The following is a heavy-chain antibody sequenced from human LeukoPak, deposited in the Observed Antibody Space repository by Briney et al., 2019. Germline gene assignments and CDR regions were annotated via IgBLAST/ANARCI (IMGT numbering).Heavy chain of an antibody. V-gene: IGHV1-8*01. CDR1: GYTFTSYD. CDR3: AGLRRGYSGYDFDY. CDR2: MNPNSGNT. J-gene: IGHJ4*02. Sequence: ASVKVSCKASGYTFTSYDINWVRQATGQGLEWMGWMNPNSGNTGYAQKFQGRVTMTRNTSISTAYMELSSLRSEDTAVYYCAGLRRGYSGYDFDYWGQGTLVTVSS. D-gene: IGHD5-12*01.